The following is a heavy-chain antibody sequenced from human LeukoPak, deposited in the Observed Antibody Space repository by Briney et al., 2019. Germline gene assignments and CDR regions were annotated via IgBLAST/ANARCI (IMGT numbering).Heavy chain of an antibody. J-gene: IGHJ6*02. CDR2: INWNGGGT. CDR1: GFSFKDYG. Sequence: GGSLRLSCAATGFSFKDYGMHWVRQPPGKGLEWVSAINWNGGGTDYADSVKGRFTISRDNAKNSVYLQLSSLRPEDTALYYCAKHLTATNTYIFFGLDVWGRGTSVTVSS. V-gene: IGHV3-9*01. D-gene: IGHD1-26*01. CDR3: AKHLTATNTYIFFGLDV.